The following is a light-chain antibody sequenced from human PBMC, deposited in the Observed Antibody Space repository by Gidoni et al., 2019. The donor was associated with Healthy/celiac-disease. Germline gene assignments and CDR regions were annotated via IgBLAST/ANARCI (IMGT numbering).Light chain of an antibody. J-gene: IGKJ5*01. CDR3: QQYYSYPRVT. V-gene: IGKV1-8*01. Sequence: AIRMTQSPSSLSASTGDRVTITCRASQGISSYLAWYQQKPGKAPKLLIYAASTLQSGVPSRFSGSGSGTDFTLTISCLQSEDFATYYCQQYYSYPRVTFGQXTRLEIK. CDR2: AAS. CDR1: QGISSY.